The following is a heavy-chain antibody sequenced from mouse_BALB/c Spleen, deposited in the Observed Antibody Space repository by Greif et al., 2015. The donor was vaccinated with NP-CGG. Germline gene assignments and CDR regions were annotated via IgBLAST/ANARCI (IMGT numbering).Heavy chain of an antibody. Sequence: EVKLQESGGGLVKPGGSLKLSCAASGFTFSSYAMSWVRQTPEKRLEWVATISSGGSYTYYPDSVKGRFTISRDNAKNTLYLQMSSLRSEDTAMYYCARHGYGNFHFDYWGQGTTLTVSS. CDR1: GFTFSSYA. D-gene: IGHD2-10*02. J-gene: IGHJ2*01. CDR2: ISSGGSYT. CDR3: ARHGYGNFHFDY. V-gene: IGHV5-9-3*01.